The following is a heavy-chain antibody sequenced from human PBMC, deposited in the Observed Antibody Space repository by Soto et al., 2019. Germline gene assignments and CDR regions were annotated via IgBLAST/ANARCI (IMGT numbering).Heavy chain of an antibody. D-gene: IGHD5-18*01. J-gene: IGHJ4*02. Sequence: SETLSLTCIVSGSSITNSFYWGWIRQSPEKGLEWIGSISHTGRTSYNPSLKSRVSISVDTSKNQFSLTLTSVTAADTAVYYCATDTANLALAVAYFGSLGQGTPVTVYS. CDR2: ISHTGRT. V-gene: IGHV4-38-2*02. CDR3: ATDTANLALAVAYFGS. CDR1: GSSITNSFY.